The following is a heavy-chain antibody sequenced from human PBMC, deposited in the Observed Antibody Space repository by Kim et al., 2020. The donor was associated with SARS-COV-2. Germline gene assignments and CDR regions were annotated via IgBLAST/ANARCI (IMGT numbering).Heavy chain of an antibody. J-gene: IGHJ4*02. V-gene: IGHV3-9*01. D-gene: IGHD6-19*01. CDR2: ISWNSGSI. Sequence: GGSLRLSCAASGFTLDDYAMHWVRQAPGKGLEWVSGISWNSGSIGYADSVKGRFTISRDNAKNSLYLQMNSLRAEDTALYYCAKDKGSGWYDFDYWCQGTLVTVSS. CDR3: AKDKGSGWYDFDY. CDR1: GFTLDDYA.